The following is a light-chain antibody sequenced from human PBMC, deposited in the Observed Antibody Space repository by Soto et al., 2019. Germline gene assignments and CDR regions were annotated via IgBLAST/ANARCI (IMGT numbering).Light chain of an antibody. V-gene: IGKV2-28*01. J-gene: IGKJ3*01. CDR1: QSLLHSNGNNY. CDR2: LGS. Sequence: DIVMTQSPLSLPVTPGEPASISCRSSQSLLHSNGNNYLEWYLQKPGQSPQLLIHLGSNRASGVPDRFSGSGSGTDFTLKISRVEAEDVGVYYCMQALQTSFTFGPGTKVDIK. CDR3: MQALQTSFT.